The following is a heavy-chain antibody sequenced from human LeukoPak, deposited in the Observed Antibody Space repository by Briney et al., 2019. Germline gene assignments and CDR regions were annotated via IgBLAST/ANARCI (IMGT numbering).Heavy chain of an antibody. CDR2: ISYSGST. J-gene: IGHJ4*02. CDR1: GGSMSSSSLY. Sequence: SETLSLTCTVSGGSMSSSSLYWVWFRQTPGKGLEWIGSISYSGSTYYSVSLRSRVTMSVDTSNNRFSLMLTSVSAADTAVYFCARGRLGYDDFDCWGQGTLVTVSA. CDR3: ARGRLGYDDFDC. D-gene: IGHD5-12*01. V-gene: IGHV4-39*01.